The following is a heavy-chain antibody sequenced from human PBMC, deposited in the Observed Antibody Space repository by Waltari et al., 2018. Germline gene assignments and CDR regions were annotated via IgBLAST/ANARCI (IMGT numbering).Heavy chain of an antibody. CDR2: IRYDGSNK. CDR3: AKGSGSYEGFDP. V-gene: IGHV3-30*02. D-gene: IGHD1-26*01. J-gene: IGHJ5*02. CDR1: GFTFSSFC. Sequence: QLVESGGGVVQPGGSLRLSCAASGFTFSSFCMHWVRQAPGKGLEWVTFIRYDGSNKYYADSVKGRFIISRDNSKNTVYLQMNSLRPEDAAVYYCAKGSGSYEGFDPWGQGTLVTVSS.